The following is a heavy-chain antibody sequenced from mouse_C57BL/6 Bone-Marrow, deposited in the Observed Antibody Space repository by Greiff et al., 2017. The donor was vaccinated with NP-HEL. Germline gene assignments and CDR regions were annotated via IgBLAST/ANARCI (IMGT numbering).Heavy chain of an antibody. Sequence: QVQLQQPGAELVKPGASVKLSCKASGYTFTSYWMQWVKQRPGQGLEWIGEIDPSDSYTNYNQKFKGKATLTVDTSSSTAYMQLSSLTSEDSAVYYCARHTGAYDGYYIWYFDVWGTGTTVTVSS. CDR2: IDPSDSYT. CDR1: GYTFTSYW. J-gene: IGHJ1*03. CDR3: ARHTGAYDGYYIWYFDV. D-gene: IGHD2-3*01. V-gene: IGHV1-50*01.